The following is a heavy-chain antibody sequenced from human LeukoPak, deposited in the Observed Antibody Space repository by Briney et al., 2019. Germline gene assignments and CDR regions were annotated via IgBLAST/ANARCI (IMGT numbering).Heavy chain of an antibody. CDR3: ARVTVSFGVDY. CDR1: GFTFSNYE. D-gene: IGHD3-16*01. CDR2: ISSTGNTT. Sequence: GGSLRLSCAVSGFTFSNYEMNWVRQAPGKGLEWVSYISSTGNTTYYADSVKGRFTISRDNAKNSLYLQMNSLRAEDTAFYYCARVTVSFGVDYWGQGTLVTVSS. J-gene: IGHJ4*02. V-gene: IGHV3-48*03.